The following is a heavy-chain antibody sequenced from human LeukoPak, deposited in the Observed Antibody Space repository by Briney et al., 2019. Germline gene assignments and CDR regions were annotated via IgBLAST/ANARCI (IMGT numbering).Heavy chain of an antibody. CDR3: AREVSEGFDF. CDR1: GFTFSGYS. J-gene: IGHJ4*02. V-gene: IGHV3-21*01. CDR2: FGTRSTSI. D-gene: IGHD3-22*01. Sequence: GGSLRLSCTASGFTFSGYSMNWIRQAPGKGLEWVSSFGTRSTSIYHTGSVKGRFAISRDNAKNSLYLQMNSLRAEDTALYYCAREVSEGFDFWGQGTLVTVSS.